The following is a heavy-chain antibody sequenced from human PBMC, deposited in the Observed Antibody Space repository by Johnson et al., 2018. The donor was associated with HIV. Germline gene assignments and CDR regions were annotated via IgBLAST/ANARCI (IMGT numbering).Heavy chain of an antibody. Sequence: VQLVESGGGVVQPGGSLRLSCAASGFTFSSYAMSWVRQAPGKGLEWVSAISGSGGSTYYADSVKGRFTISRDNSKNTLYLQMDSLKTEDTGMYYCTGGRDLRAFDIWGQGTMVTVSS. D-gene: IGHD7-27*01. CDR2: ISGSGGST. V-gene: IGHV3-23*04. CDR3: TGGRDLRAFDI. J-gene: IGHJ3*02. CDR1: GFTFSSYA.